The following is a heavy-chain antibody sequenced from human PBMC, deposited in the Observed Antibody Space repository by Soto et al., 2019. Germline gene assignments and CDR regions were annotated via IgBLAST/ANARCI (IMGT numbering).Heavy chain of an antibody. CDR3: ARDTLMYNWNRRSYYGMDV. V-gene: IGHV3-33*01. Sequence: PGGSLRLSCAASGFTFSSYGMHWVRQAPGKGLEWVAVIWYDGSNKYYADSVKGRFTISRDNSKSTLYLQMNSLRAEDTAVYYCARDTLMYNWNRRSYYGMDVWGQGTTVT. CDR2: IWYDGSNK. D-gene: IGHD1-20*01. CDR1: GFTFSSYG. J-gene: IGHJ6*02.